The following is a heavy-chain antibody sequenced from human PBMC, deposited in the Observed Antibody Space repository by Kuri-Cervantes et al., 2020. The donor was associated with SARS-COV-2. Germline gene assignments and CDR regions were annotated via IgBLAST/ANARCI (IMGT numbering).Heavy chain of an antibody. CDR2: ISYDGSNK. D-gene: IGHD6-19*01. CDR1: GFTFSSYA. CDR3: ARAGYSSGWYPPNWFDP. Sequence: LSLTCAASGFTFSSYAMHWVRQAPGKGLEWVAVISYDGSNKYYADSVKGRFTISRDNSKNSLYLQMNSLRAEDTAVYYCARAGYSSGWYPPNWFDPWGQGTLVTVSS. J-gene: IGHJ5*02. V-gene: IGHV3-30-3*01.